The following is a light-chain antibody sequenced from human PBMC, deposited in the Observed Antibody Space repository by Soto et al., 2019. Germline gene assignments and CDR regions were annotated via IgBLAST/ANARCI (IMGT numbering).Light chain of an antibody. V-gene: IGLV1-40*01. CDR1: SCNIGAGYD. CDR3: QSYDSSLIGWV. J-gene: IGLJ3*02. Sequence: QSVLTQPPSVSGAPVQRVTISCTGSSCNIGAGYDVHWYQQLPGTAPKLLIYGNSNRPSGVPDRFSGSKSGTSASLAITGLQAEDEADYYCQSYDSSLIGWVFGGGTKLTVL. CDR2: GNS.